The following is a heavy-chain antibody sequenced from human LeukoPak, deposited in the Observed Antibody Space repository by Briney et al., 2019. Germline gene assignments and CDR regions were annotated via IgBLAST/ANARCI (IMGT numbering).Heavy chain of an antibody. CDR3: ARDSGKCTSTSCSDYLDF. J-gene: IGHJ4*02. CDR1: GGSISSGDYY. Sequence: LQTLSLTCTVSGGSISSGDYYWSWIRQPPGKGLEWIGFVYYSGSTHYNPSLESRVTISVDMSKNQFSLKLSSVTSADTAIYYCARDSGKCTSTSCSDYLDFWGQGTLVTVSS. D-gene: IGHD2-2*01. V-gene: IGHV4-30-4*01. CDR2: VYYSGST.